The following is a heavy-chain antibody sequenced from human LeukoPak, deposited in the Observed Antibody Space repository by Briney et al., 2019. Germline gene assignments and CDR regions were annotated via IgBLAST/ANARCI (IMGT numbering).Heavy chain of an antibody. CDR2: IYYSGST. V-gene: IGHV4-39*07. D-gene: IGHD2-15*01. CDR3: ARVGYCSGGSCYSLGLFDY. J-gene: IGHJ4*02. Sequence: SETLSLTCTVSGGSISSSSYYWGWIRQPPGKGLEWIGSIYYSGSTYYNPSLKSRVTISVDTSKNQFSLKLSSVTAADTAVYYCARVGYCSGGSCYSLGLFDYWGQGTLVTVSS. CDR1: GGSISSSSYY.